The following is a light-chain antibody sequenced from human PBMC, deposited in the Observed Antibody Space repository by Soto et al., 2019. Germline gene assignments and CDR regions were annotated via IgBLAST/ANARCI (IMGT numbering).Light chain of an antibody. V-gene: IGLV2-14*01. CDR1: SSDVGSYNY. Sequence: QSALTQPASVSGSPGQPITISCTGTSSDVGSYNYVSWYQLHPGKAPKLMIYEVSNRPSGVSNRFSGSKSGDTASLTISGLQAEDEADYYCSSYTTRTTLDVFGTGTKVTVL. J-gene: IGLJ1*01. CDR2: EVS. CDR3: SSYTTRTTLDV.